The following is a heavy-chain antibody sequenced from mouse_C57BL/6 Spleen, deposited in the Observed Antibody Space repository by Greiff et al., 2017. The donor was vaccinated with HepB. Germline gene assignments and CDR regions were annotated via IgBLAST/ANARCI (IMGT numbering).Heavy chain of an antibody. Sequence: EVQLQQSGPELVKPGASVKMSCKASGYTFTDYNMHWVKQSHGKSLEWIGYINPNNVGTSYNQKFKGKATLTVNKTSSTAYMELRSLTSEDSAVYYCARSDDGYSAWFAYWGQGTLVTVSA. V-gene: IGHV1-22*01. CDR1: GYTFTDYN. CDR3: ARSDDGYSAWFAY. J-gene: IGHJ3*01. CDR2: INPNNVGT. D-gene: IGHD2-3*01.